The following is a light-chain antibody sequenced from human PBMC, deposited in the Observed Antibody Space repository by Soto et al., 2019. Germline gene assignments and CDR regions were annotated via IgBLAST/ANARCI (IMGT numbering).Light chain of an antibody. V-gene: IGLV2-23*02. CDR3: CSYAGGTTWV. Sequence: QSALTQPASVSGSPGQSITISCSGTSNDVGSFNLVSWYQQSPGKVPKLIIYEVNKRPSGVSNRFSGSNSGNTASLTISGLQAEDEANYYCCSYAGGTTWVFGGGTKVTV. J-gene: IGLJ3*02. CDR1: SNDVGSFNL. CDR2: EVN.